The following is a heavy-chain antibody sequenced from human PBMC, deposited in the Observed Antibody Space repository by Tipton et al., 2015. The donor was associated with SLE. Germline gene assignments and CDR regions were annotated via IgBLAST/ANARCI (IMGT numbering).Heavy chain of an antibody. CDR3: ARDIDSSDEGRAFDS. D-gene: IGHD3-22*01. J-gene: IGHJ3*02. CDR2: IYYSGST. Sequence: TLSLTCTVSGGSISSYSWSWIRQPPGKGLEWIGYIYYSGSTNYNPSLKSRVTISVDTSKNQVSLKLSSVTAADTAVYYCARDIDSSDEGRAFDSWGQGTMVTVSS. CDR1: GGSISSYS. V-gene: IGHV4-59*01.